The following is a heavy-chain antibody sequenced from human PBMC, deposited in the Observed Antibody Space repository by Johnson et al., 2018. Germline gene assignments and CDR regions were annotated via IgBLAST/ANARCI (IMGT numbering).Heavy chain of an antibody. J-gene: IGHJ4*02. CDR2: FHYRGSP. D-gene: IGHD2-21*01. CDR1: GGSITSSSYF. CDR3: ARQRGFENLFPFYADY. Sequence: QVQLQESGPGLVKPSETLSLTCAVSGGSITSSSYFWGWIRQSPGKGLEWVASFHYRGSPYYSPFLKSRVTLSVDPSKNQLSLNMKIVTAADTADYYCARQRGFENLFPFYADYWCQGTLVAVSS. V-gene: IGHV4-39*01.